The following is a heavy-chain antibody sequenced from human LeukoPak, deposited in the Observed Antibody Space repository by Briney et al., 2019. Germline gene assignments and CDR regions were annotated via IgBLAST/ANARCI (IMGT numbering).Heavy chain of an antibody. V-gene: IGHV4-4*07. Sequence: SETLSLTCTVSGGSISSYYWSWIRQPAGKGLEWIGRIYTSGSTNYNPSLKSRVTISVDTSKNQFSLKLSSVTAADTAVYYCARETYYYDSSGYFDAFDIRGQGTMVTVSS. CDR1: GGSISSYY. CDR3: ARETYYYDSSGYFDAFDI. J-gene: IGHJ3*02. CDR2: IYTSGST. D-gene: IGHD3-22*01.